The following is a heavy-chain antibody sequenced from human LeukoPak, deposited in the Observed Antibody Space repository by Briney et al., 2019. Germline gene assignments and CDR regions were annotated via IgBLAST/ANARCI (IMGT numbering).Heavy chain of an antibody. Sequence: PSETLSLTCIVSGASISTYYWNWIRQPPGKGLEWIGCIYYRGFANYNPSLKSRVTISVDTSRNQISLKMNSVTAADTAVYYCARESWDTMVRGVIYDSWGQGTLVTVSS. D-gene: IGHD3-10*01. V-gene: IGHV4-59*01. CDR3: ARESWDTMVRGVIYDS. J-gene: IGHJ4*02. CDR2: IYYRGFA. CDR1: GASISTYY.